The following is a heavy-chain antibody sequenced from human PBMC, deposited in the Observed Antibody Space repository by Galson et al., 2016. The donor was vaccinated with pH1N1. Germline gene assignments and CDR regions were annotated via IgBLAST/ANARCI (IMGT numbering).Heavy chain of an antibody. CDR3: ARDLCGREDY. V-gene: IGHV3-9*01. CDR2: ISWNSGSI. J-gene: IGHJ4*02. Sequence: SLRLSCAASGFAFDDYAMYWVRQAPGKGLEWVSGISWNSGSIGYADSVKGRFTIYRDNAKNTLYLEMNSLRAEDTAVYYCARDLCGREDYWGQGTLVTVSS. D-gene: IGHD1-26*01. CDR1: GFAFDDYA.